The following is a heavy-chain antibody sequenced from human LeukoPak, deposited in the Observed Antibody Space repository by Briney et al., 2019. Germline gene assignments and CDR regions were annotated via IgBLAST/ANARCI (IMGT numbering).Heavy chain of an antibody. D-gene: IGHD6-19*01. Sequence: ASVKVSCKASGYTFTSYYMHWVRQAPGQGLEWMGIINPSGGSTSYAQKFQGRVTMTRDTSTSTVYMELSSLRSEDTAVYYCASGRAVWLVAGSNLDYWGQGTLVTVSS. CDR2: INPSGGST. J-gene: IGHJ4*02. CDR1: GYTFTSYY. CDR3: ASGRAVWLVAGSNLDY. V-gene: IGHV1-46*01.